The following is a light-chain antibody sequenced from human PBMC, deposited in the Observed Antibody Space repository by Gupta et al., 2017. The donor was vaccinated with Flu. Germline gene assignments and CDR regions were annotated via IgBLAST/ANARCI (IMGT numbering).Light chain of an antibody. V-gene: IGKV3-20*01. CDR2: GAS. CDR3: QQYGSSPRT. CDR1: LTVRSGF. J-gene: IGKJ1*01. Sequence: DIVFTQSPGTLPLSPGARAALSCRASLTVRSGFLAWYQQKPGQAPRLLIYGASTRAADVPDRFSGSGSGPDFTLTISRLEPEDYAVYYCQQYGSSPRTFGQGTKVEIK.